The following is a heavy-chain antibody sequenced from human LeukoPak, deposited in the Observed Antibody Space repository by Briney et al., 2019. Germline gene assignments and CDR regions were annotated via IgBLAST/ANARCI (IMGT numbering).Heavy chain of an antibody. CDR2: IYHTGAT. CDR1: GASIRNNY. D-gene: IGHD6-19*01. CDR3: GRYGGSGWAIDS. J-gene: IGHJ4*02. Sequence: SETLSLTCTVSGASIRNNYWTWIRQTPGKGLEWIGHIYHTGATSYNPSLKSRVSMSVDMSKEQFSVKLTSVTAADTAVYFCGRYGGSGWAIDSWGRGTLVTVSS. V-gene: IGHV4-59*08.